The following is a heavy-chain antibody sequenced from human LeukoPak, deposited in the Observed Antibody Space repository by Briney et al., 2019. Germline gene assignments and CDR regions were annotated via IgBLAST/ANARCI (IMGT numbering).Heavy chain of an antibody. D-gene: IGHD3-22*01. CDR1: GYTFSSYY. CDR3: ARETYYYDSSGYYIYYFDY. Sequence: ASVKVSCKASGYTFSSYYIHWVRHAPGQGLEWMGIINPSGDTTTYAQKFQGRVTMTSDTSTSTVYTELSSLTSEDTAVYYCARETYYYDSSGYYIYYFDYWGQGTLVTVSS. J-gene: IGHJ4*02. CDR2: INPSGDTT. V-gene: IGHV1-46*01.